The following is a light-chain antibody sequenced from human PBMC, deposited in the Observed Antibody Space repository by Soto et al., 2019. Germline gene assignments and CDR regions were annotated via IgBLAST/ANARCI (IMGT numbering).Light chain of an antibody. J-gene: IGKJ1*01. CDR2: GAS. Sequence: EMVLTQSPGTLSLSPGERATLSCRASQSVSSSYLAWYQQKPGQAPRLLIYGASSRATGTPDRFSGSGSGKDFTLTISRLEPEDCAVYYCQQYGSSPEWTFGQGTKVEIK. V-gene: IGKV3-20*01. CDR1: QSVSSSY. CDR3: QQYGSSPEWT.